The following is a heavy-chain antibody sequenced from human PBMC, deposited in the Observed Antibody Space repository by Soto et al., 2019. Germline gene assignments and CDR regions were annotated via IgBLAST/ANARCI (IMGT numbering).Heavy chain of an antibody. Sequence: SETLSLTCAVYGGSFSGYYWSWIRQPPGKGLEWIGEINHSGSTNYNPSLKSRVTISVDTSKNQFSLKLSSVTAADTAVYYCARYCSSTSCLPPDYWGQGTLVTVSS. CDR2: INHSGST. J-gene: IGHJ4*02. CDR3: ARYCSSTSCLPPDY. V-gene: IGHV4-34*01. D-gene: IGHD2-2*01. CDR1: GGSFSGYY.